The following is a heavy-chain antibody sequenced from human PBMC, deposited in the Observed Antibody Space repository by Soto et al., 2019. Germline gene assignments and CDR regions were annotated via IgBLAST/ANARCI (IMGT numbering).Heavy chain of an antibody. CDR2: IKQDVGEK. V-gene: IGHV3-7*03. D-gene: IGHD5-18*01. CDR3: VRDYRVGYGYGPFDY. CDR1: GFTFSSYW. Sequence: GGSLRLSCAASGFTFSSYWMSWVRQAPGKGLEWVANIKQDVGEKYYVDSVKGRFTISRDNAKNSLYLQMNSLRGDDTAVYYCVRDYRVGYGYGPFDYWGQGTLVTVSS. J-gene: IGHJ4*02.